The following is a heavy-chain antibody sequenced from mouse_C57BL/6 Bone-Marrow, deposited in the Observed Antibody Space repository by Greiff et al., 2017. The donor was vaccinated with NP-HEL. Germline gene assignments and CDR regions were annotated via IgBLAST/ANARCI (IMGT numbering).Heavy chain of an antibody. V-gene: IGHV5-4*03. CDR2: ISDGGSYT. J-gene: IGHJ4*01. CDR3: AGPYYDYDGYAMDY. Sequence: EVMLVESGGGLVKPGGSLKLSCAASGFTFSSYAMSWVRQTPEKRLEWVATISDGGSYTYYPDNVKGRFTISRDNAKNNLYLQMSHLKSEDTAMYYWAGPYYDYDGYAMDYGGQGTSATVSS. D-gene: IGHD2-4*01. CDR1: GFTFSSYA.